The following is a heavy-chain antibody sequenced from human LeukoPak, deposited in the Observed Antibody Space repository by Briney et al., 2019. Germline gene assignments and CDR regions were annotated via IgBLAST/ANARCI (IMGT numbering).Heavy chain of an antibody. Sequence: SETLSLTCTVSGGSISRYYWSWIRQPPGKGLEWIGYIYYSGSTNYNPSLKTLVTISVDTSKNQFSLKLRSVTAADTAVYYCARSLPLRSSDWLPPPLYYYYGMDVWGQGTTVTVSS. D-gene: IGHD3-9*01. V-gene: IGHV4-59*01. CDR1: GGSISRYY. CDR3: ARSLPLRSSDWLPPPLYYYYGMDV. J-gene: IGHJ6*02. CDR2: IYYSGST.